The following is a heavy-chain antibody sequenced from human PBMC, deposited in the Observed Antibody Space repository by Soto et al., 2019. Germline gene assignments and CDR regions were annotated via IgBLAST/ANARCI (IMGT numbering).Heavy chain of an antibody. CDR1: GYTFTSYD. CDR3: ARVANPFGVVIPSYYYYYYMDV. J-gene: IGHJ6*03. D-gene: IGHD3-3*01. Sequence: ASVKVSCKASGYTFTSYDINWVRQATGQGLEWMGWMNPNSGNTGYAQKFQGRVTMTRNTPISTAYMELSSLRSEDTAVYYCARVANPFGVVIPSYYYYYYMDVWGKGTTVTVSS. CDR2: MNPNSGNT. V-gene: IGHV1-8*01.